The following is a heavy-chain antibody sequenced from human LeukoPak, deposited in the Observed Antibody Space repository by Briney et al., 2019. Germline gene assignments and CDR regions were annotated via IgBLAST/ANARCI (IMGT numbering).Heavy chain of an antibody. CDR1: GGSISSGGDY. V-gene: IGHV4-31*03. J-gene: IGHJ3*02. D-gene: IGHD4/OR15-4a*01. Sequence: PETLSLTCTVSGGSISSGGDYWSWIRQHPGKGLEWIGYISYSGTTYYNPSLKSRLTISLDTSKNQFSLELSSVTAADTAVYYCARAAWRGTNSRDAFDIWGLGTVVTVSS. CDR3: ARAAWRGTNSRDAFDI. CDR2: ISYSGTT.